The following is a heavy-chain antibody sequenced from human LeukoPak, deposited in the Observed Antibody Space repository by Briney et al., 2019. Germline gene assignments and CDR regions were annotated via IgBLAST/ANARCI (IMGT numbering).Heavy chain of an antibody. CDR1: GGSISSYY. J-gene: IGHJ3*02. CDR3: ARDPYSITMVRGVTIPPEAFDI. Sequence: SETLSLTCTVSGGSISSYYWSWIRQPPGKGLEWIGYIYYSGSTNYNPSLKSRVTISVDTSKNQFSLKLSSVTAADTAVYYCARDPYSITMVRGVTIPPEAFDIWGQGTMVTVSS. V-gene: IGHV4-59*12. D-gene: IGHD3-10*01. CDR2: IYYSGST.